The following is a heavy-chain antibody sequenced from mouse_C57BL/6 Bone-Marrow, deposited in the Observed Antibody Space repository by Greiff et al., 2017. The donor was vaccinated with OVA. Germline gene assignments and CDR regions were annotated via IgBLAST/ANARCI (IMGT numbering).Heavy chain of an antibody. V-gene: IGHV1-64*01. J-gene: IGHJ2*01. D-gene: IGHD4-1*01. CDR2: IHPNSGST. CDR3: ARRELGPLFDY. Sequence: VQLQQPGAELVKPGASVKLSCKASGYTFTSYWMHWVKQRPGQGLEWIGMIHPNSGSTNYNEKFKSKATLTVDKSSSTAYMQLSSLTSEDSAVYYCARRELGPLFDYWGQGTTLTVSS. CDR1: GYTFTSYW.